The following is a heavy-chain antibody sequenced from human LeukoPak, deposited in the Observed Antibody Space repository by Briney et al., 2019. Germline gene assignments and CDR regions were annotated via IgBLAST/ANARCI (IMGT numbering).Heavy chain of an antibody. V-gene: IGHV4-31*03. CDR3: ANSIAAAGTGGWFDP. CDR1: GGSISSGGYY. D-gene: IGHD6-13*01. J-gene: IGHJ5*02. CDR2: IYYSGST. Sequence: PSETLSLTCTVSGGSISSGGYYWSWIRQHPGKGLEWIGYIYYSGSTYYNPSLKSRVTISVDTSKNQFSLKLSSVTAADTAVYYCANSIAAAGTGGWFDPWGQGTLVTVSS.